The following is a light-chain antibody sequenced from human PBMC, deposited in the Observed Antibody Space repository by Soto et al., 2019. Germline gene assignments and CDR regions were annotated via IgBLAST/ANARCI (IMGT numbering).Light chain of an antibody. CDR2: DVN. J-gene: IGLJ7*01. CDR1: RSDIGAYNF. Sequence: QSALTQPASVSGSPGQSITISCTGTRSDIGAYNFVSWYQQHPGEVPKLMLYDVNVRPSGVSNRFSGSKSGNTASLTTSGLQAEDEDDYYCTSWTTSTTMIFGGGTQLTVL. CDR3: TSWTTSTTMI. V-gene: IGLV2-14*03.